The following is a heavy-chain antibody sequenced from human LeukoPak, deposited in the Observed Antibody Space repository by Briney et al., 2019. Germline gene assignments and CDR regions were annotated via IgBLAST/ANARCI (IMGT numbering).Heavy chain of an antibody. J-gene: IGHJ6*03. Sequence: PGGSLRLSCAASGFTFSSYAMSWVRQAPGKGLEWVSAISGSGGSTYYADSVKGRFTISRDNSKNTLYLQMNSLRAEDTAVYYCATMNYYYYYMDVWGKGTTVTVSS. D-gene: IGHD3-22*01. V-gene: IGHV3-23*01. CDR2: ISGSGGST. CDR1: GFTFSSYA. CDR3: ATMNYYYYYMDV.